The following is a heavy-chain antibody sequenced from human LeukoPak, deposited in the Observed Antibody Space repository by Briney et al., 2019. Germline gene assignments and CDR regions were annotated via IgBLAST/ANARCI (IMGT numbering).Heavy chain of an antibody. J-gene: IGHJ5*02. D-gene: IGHD5-12*01. CDR1: KFTSSNYL. V-gene: IGHV3-7*01. Sequence: GGALRLSCAASKFTSSNYLMTCVRQAPWKGLEWVANINQDRSEKYYVDPVKGRFTISRDNDKNSLYLQMNSLGAEDRVVYYCARDLGTTGYDLLDLWGQGTLVSVSS. CDR3: ARDLGTTGYDLLDL. CDR2: INQDRSEK.